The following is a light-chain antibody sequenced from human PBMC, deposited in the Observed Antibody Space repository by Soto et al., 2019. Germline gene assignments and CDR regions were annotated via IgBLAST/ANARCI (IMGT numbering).Light chain of an antibody. J-gene: IGLJ3*02. CDR2: DDS. CDR3: QVWDSSTDHRV. V-gene: IGLV3-21*02. Sequence: SYELTQPPSVSVAPGQTATITCGGDNRRNKRVHWYQQRPGQAPVLVVHDDSDRPSGIPERLSGSNSGNTATLTINRVEAGDEADYYCQVWDSSTDHRVFGGGTKVTVL. CDR1: NRRNKR.